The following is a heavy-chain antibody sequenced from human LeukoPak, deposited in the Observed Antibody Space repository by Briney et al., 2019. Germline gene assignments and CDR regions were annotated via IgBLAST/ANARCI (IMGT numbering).Heavy chain of an antibody. V-gene: IGHV3-30*10. D-gene: IGHD5-12*01. Sequence: PGGSLRLSCAASGFSFTIHAMHWVRQAPGKGLEWVAVVSHDGSTQYYTDSVRGRFTIPRDNSKSTFYLQMNRLRTDDTAVYYCARAIVGTENFDYWGQGTLVTVSS. J-gene: IGHJ4*02. CDR3: ARAIVGTENFDY. CDR2: VSHDGSTQ. CDR1: GFSFTIHA.